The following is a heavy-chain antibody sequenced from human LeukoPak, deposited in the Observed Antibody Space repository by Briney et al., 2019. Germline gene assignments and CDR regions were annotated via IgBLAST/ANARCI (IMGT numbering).Heavy chain of an antibody. Sequence: GGSLRLSCAAPGFTFSSYTMNWVRQAPGKGLEWVSGITTSGANTYYADSVKGRFTISRDNSKNTLYLQMNRLRAEDTAIYYCARDALISYRGAWSQSDYWGQGTLVTVSS. D-gene: IGHD2-2*01. CDR2: ITTSGANT. CDR1: GFTFSSYT. J-gene: IGHJ4*02. CDR3: ARDALISYRGAWSQSDY. V-gene: IGHV3-23*01.